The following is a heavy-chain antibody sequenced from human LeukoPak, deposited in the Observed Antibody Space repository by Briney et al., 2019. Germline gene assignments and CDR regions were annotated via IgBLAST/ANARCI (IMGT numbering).Heavy chain of an antibody. CDR3: ARIGYYDSSGYYWDDAFDI. J-gene: IGHJ3*02. V-gene: IGHV2-26*01. D-gene: IGHD3-22*01. CDR2: NFSNDEK. Sequence: SGPTLVHPTAALTLTCTVSGFSLSNARMGVSWIRQPPGKALEWLAHNFSNDEKSYSTSLKTRNTISQDTSKSQVVLTMTNMDPVDTATYYCARIGYYDSSGYYWDDAFDIWGQGTMVTVSS. CDR1: GFSLSNARMG.